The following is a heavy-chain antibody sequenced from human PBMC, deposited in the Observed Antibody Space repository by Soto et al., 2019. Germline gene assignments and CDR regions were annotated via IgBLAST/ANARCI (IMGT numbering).Heavy chain of an antibody. CDR1: GYTFTSYD. Sequence: QVQLVQSGAEVKKPGASVKVSCKASGYTFTSYDINWVRQATGQGLEWMGWMNPNSGNTGYAQKFQGRVNMTSNTSISTAYMELSSLRSEDTAVYYCARGPGSWYYYYMDVWGKGTTVTVSS. CDR2: MNPNSGNT. CDR3: ARGPGSWYYYYMDV. V-gene: IGHV1-8*01. J-gene: IGHJ6*03. D-gene: IGHD6-13*01.